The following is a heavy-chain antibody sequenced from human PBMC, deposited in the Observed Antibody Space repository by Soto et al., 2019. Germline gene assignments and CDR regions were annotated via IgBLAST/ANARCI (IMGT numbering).Heavy chain of an antibody. Sequence: GGSLRLSCAASGFTFSSYWMSRVRQAPGKGLEWVANIKQDGSEKYYVDSVKGRFTISRDNAKNSLYLQMNSLRAEDTAVYYCARDKGDSSCYEGWFAPWGQRTPVTVSS. J-gene: IGHJ5*02. CDR3: ARDKGDSSCYEGWFAP. D-gene: IGHD6-13*01. V-gene: IGHV3-7*04. CDR1: GFTFSSYW. CDR2: IKQDGSEK.